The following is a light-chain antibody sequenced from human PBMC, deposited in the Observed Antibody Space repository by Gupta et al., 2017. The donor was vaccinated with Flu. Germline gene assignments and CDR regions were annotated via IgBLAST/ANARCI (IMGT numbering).Light chain of an antibody. CDR2: RDS. CDR3: QSADSSGTYIDV. V-gene: IGLV3-25*03. CDR1: ALPKLY. Sequence: TARIACTGDALPKLYAYWDQQKPGQARVLVVHRDSEKPSGIPGRFYGSSSGRTGTLTSSGVRAEDENDYYCQSADSSGTYIDVFGTGTKVTVL. J-gene: IGLJ1*01.